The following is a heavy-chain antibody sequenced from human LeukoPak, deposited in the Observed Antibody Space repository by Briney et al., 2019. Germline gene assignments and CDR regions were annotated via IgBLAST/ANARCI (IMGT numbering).Heavy chain of an antibody. J-gene: IGHJ6*02. CDR2: INIGGTNT. V-gene: IGHV3-11*06. CDR1: GFTFNDYY. CDR3: ATYTHWVAGDV. D-gene: IGHD3-16*01. Sequence: PGGSLRLSCAASGFTFNDYYMSWIRQAPGKGLEWLSYINIGGTNTHYADSVKGRFTISRDNARNPLYLQMGSLRAEDTAVYYCATYTHWVAGDVWGQGTTVTVSS.